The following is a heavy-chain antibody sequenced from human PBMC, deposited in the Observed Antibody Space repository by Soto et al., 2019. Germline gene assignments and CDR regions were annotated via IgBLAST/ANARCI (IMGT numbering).Heavy chain of an antibody. CDR1: GFTFSTYA. CDR2: ISNNGGGT. J-gene: IGHJ4*02. D-gene: IGHD2-15*01. CDR3: VKFVCSGGSCR. V-gene: IGHV3-64D*06. Sequence: PGGSLRLSCSASGFTFSTYAMHWVRQAPGKGLEYVSAISNNGGGTYYADSVKGRFTISRDNSKNTLYLQMSSLRAEDTAIYYCVKFVCSGGSCRWGQGTLVTVS.